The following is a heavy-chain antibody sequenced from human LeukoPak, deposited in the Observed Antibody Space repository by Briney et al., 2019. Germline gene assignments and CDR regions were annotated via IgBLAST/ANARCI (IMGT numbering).Heavy chain of an antibody. D-gene: IGHD3-10*01. J-gene: IGHJ6*02. V-gene: IGHV3-13*01. CDR2: IGTAGDT. CDR1: GFTFSSYA. CDR3: ARVGSGTGMDV. Sequence: GGSLRLSCAASGFTFSSYAMSWVRQAPGKGLEWVSAIGTAGDTYYPGSVKGRFTISRENAKNSLYLQMNSLRAGDTAVYYCARVGSGTGMDVWGQGTTVTVSS.